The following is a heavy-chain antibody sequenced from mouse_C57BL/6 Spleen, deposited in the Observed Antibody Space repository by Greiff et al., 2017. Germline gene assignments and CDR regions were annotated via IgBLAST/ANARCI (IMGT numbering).Heavy chain of an antibody. CDR2: IWGVGST. CDR3: ASGDYYGRFAY. CDR1: GFSLTSYG. J-gene: IGHJ3*01. V-gene: IGHV2-6*01. D-gene: IGHD1-1*01. Sequence: VQLQESGPGLVAPSQSLSITCTVSGFSLTSYGVDWVRQSPGKGLEWLGVIWGVGSTNYNSALKSRLSVSKDNSKIQVFLKMNSLQTDDTAMYYCASGDYYGRFAYWGQGTLVTVSA.